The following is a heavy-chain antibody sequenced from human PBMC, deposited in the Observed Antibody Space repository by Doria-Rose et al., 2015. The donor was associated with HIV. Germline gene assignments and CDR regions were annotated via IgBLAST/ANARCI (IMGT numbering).Heavy chain of an antibody. J-gene: IGHJ4*02. CDR2: TLSDDER. V-gene: IGHV2-26*01. D-gene: IGHD6-13*01. CDR3: ARIKSSRWYHKYYFDF. Sequence: QITLKESGPVLVKPTETLTLTCTVSGVSLSSPGMGVSWIRQPPGKALEWLANTLSDDERSYNTSLKSRLTISRGTSKSQVVLTMTDTDPVDTATYYCARIKSSRWYHKYYFDFWGQGTLVIVSA. CDR1: GVSLSSPGMG.